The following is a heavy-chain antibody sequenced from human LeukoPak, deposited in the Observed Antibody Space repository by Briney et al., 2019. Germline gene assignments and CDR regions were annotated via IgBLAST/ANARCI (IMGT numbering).Heavy chain of an antibody. CDR3: ATVRRGPGPGGNYYGMDV. CDR1: GYTVTEIS. CDR2: FDPEDYET. J-gene: IGHJ6*04. Sequence: VASVKVSCKVSGYTVTEISMHWVRQSPGKGLEWMGGFDPEDYETIYAQKFQGRVTMTKDTSTDTAYMELSSLRSEDTAIYYCATVRRGPGPGGNYYGMDVWGKGTTVTVSS. V-gene: IGHV1-24*01. D-gene: IGHD3-10*01.